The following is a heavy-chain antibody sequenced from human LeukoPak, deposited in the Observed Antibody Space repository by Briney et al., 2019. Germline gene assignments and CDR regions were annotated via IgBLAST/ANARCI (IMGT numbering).Heavy chain of an antibody. CDR3: ARGGYCTGGVCYLDY. V-gene: IGHV4-4*07. Sequence: PSETLSLTCTVSGGSISSYYWSWIRQPAGKGLEWIGRIYTSGSTNYNPSLKSRVTMSADTSKNQFSLKLSSVTAADTAVYYCARGGYCTGGVCYLDYWGQGTLVTVSS. J-gene: IGHJ4*02. D-gene: IGHD2-8*02. CDR1: GGSISSYY. CDR2: IYTSGST.